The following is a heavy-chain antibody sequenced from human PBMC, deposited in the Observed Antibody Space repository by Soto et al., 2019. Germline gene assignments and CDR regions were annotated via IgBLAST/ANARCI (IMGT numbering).Heavy chain of an antibody. D-gene: IGHD2-21*01. V-gene: IGHV3-53*01. CDR2: IHNSGAT. CDR1: GFNVKTTY. J-gene: IGHJ1*01. Sequence: PGGSLRLSCAASGFNVKTTYMTWVRQAPGEGLEWVSVIHNSGATYYADSVKGRFTISKDNSKNTVYLQMSSLRAEDKAMYYCDREYSYSHHPWGQGTLVTVSS. CDR3: DREYSYSHHP.